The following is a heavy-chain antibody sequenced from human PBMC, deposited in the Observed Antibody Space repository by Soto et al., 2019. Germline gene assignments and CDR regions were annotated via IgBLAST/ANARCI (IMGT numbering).Heavy chain of an antibody. CDR1: GFTFSSYS. J-gene: IGHJ4*02. D-gene: IGHD2-8*01. Sequence: PGGSLRLSCAASGFTFSSYSMNWVLQAPGKGLEWVSYISSSSSTIYYADSVKGRFTISRDNAKNSLYLQMNSLRDEDTAVYYCARDALMVDATRPYYFDYWGQGTLVTVSS. CDR3: ARDALMVDATRPYYFDY. CDR2: ISSSSSTI. V-gene: IGHV3-48*02.